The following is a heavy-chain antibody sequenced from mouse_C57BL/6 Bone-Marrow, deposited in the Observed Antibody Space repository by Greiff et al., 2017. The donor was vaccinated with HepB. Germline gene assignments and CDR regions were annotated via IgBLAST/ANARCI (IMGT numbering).Heavy chain of an antibody. D-gene: IGHD2-3*01. CDR3: AGGYYVFWAMDY. V-gene: IGHV1-20*01. J-gene: IGHJ4*01. Sequence: EVQLQQSGPELVKPGDSVKISCKASGYSFTGYFMNWVMQSHGKSLEWIGRINPYNGDTFYNQKFKGKATLTVDKSSSTAHMELRSLTSEDSAVYYCAGGYYVFWAMDYWGQGTSVTVSS. CDR2: INPYNGDT. CDR1: GYSFTGYF.